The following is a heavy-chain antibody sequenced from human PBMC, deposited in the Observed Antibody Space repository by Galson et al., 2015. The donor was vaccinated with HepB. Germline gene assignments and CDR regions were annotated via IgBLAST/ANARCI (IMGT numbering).Heavy chain of an antibody. D-gene: IGHD1-26*01. V-gene: IGHV1-46*03. J-gene: IGHJ4*02. CDR2: INPSGGST. CDR1: GYTFTSYY. Sequence: SVKVSCKASGYTFTSYYMHWVRQAPGQGLEWMGIINPSGGSTSYAQKFQGRVTMTRDTSTSTVYMELSSLRSEDTAVYYCARSVGATRYTGEFDYWGQGTLVTVSS. CDR3: ARSVGATRYTGEFDY.